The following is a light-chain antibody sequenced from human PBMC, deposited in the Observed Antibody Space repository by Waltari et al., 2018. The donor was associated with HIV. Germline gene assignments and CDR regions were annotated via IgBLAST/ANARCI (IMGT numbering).Light chain of an antibody. Sequence: DIQLTQSPSFLSASVGDSVTITFRASQGISSYLAWYQQKPGKAPKLLIYAASTLRSGVPSRFSGSGSGTEFTLTISSLQPEDFATYYCQQLNSYPPWTFGQGTKVEIK. CDR3: QQLNSYPPWT. CDR2: AAS. CDR1: QGISSY. V-gene: IGKV1-9*01. J-gene: IGKJ1*01.